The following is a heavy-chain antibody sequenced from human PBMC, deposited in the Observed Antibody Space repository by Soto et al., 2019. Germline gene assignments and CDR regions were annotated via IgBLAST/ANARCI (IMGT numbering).Heavy chain of an antibody. V-gene: IGHV1-69*13. CDR1: GGTFSSYI. D-gene: IGHD2-8*01. J-gene: IGHJ4*02. CDR3: ALNTNKAVAYFFNF. Sequence: ASVKVSCKASGGTFSSYIINWVRQAPGQGLEWMGGIIPIFGTGIYAQKFQGRVTITADESTSTAYMELNSLRSEDTALYYCALNTNKAVAYFFNFWGQGALVTVSS. CDR2: IIPIFGTG.